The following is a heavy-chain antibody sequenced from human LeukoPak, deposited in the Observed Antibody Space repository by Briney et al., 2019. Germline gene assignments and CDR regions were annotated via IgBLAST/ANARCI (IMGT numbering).Heavy chain of an antibody. CDR3: ARDSGGYGDPIDY. CDR1: GYTFTGYY. J-gene: IGHJ4*02. CDR2: INPNSGGT. V-gene: IGHV1-2*02. D-gene: IGHD4-17*01. Sequence: EASVKVSCKASGYTFTGYYMHWVRQAPGQGLEWMGWINPNSGGTNYAQKFQGRVTMTRDTSISTAYMELSRLRSDDTAVYYCARDSGGYGDPIDYWGQETLVTVSS.